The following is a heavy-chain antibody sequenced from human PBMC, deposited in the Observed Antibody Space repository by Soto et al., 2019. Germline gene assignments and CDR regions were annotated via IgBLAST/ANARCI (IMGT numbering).Heavy chain of an antibody. V-gene: IGHV3-23*01. CDR3: AKGIAVAGRSGVY. J-gene: IGHJ4*02. CDR2: ISGSGGST. Sequence: EVQLLESGGGLVQPGGSLRLPCAASGFTVSIYAMSWVRQAPGKGLDWVSAISGSGGSTYYADSVKRRFTIYRDNSKNALYLQMNSLRAEDTAVYYCAKGIAVAGRSGVYWGQGTLVTVS. D-gene: IGHD6-19*01. CDR1: GFTVSIYA.